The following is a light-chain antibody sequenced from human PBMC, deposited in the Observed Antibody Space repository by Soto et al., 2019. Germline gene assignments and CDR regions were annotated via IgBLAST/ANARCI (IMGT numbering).Light chain of an antibody. CDR3: SSYAGRNTFV. CDR1: SSDVGGDNY. J-gene: IGLJ1*01. Sequence: QSALTQPPSASGSPGQSVTLSCTGTSSDVGGDNYVSWYQQHPGKAPKLMIYEVNKRPSGVPYRFSGSKSGNTATLTVSGLQAEDEADYYCSSYAGRNTFVFGTGTKLTVL. CDR2: EVN. V-gene: IGLV2-8*01.